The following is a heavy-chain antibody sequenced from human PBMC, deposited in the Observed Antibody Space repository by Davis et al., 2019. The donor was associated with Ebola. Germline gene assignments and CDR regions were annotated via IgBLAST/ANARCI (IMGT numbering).Heavy chain of an antibody. Sequence: HSQTLSLTCAISGDSVSTAGWNWIRQSPSRGLEWLGRTYYTSKWNDDYSVSVKSRITINPDTSKNQFSLQLNSVTPEDTALYYCARSWLRGGMDVWGEGTTVTVSS. CDR3: ARSWLRGGMDV. CDR1: GDSVSTAG. D-gene: IGHD5-18*01. V-gene: IGHV6-1*01. CDR2: TYYTSKWND. J-gene: IGHJ6*04.